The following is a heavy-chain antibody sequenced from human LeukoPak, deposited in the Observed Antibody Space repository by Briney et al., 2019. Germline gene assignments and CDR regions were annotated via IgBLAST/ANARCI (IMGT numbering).Heavy chain of an antibody. CDR2: INPNSGGT. V-gene: IGHV1-2*02. D-gene: IGHD1-26*01. CDR3: AGPWDQVGFDP. Sequence: ASVKVSCKASGYTFTDYYMHWVRQAPGQGLEWMGWINPNSGGTNYAQKFQGRVTMTRDTSISTAYMELIGLRSDDTAVYYCAGPWDQVGFDPWGQGTLVTVSS. CDR1: GYTFTDYY. J-gene: IGHJ5*02.